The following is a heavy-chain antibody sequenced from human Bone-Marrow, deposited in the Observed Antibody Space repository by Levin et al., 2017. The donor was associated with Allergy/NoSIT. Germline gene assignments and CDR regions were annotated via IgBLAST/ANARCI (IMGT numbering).Heavy chain of an antibody. D-gene: IGHD1-1*01. CDR3: ARAGYNDYRVPYYAMDL. Sequence: GESLKISCAASGFTFRIYGMHWVRQAPGKGLTWVAFIWNDGTNKYYADSVEGRFTISRDNSKNTLSLQMNTLGAEDAGVYYCARAGYNDYRVPYYAMDLWGQGTTVTVSS. J-gene: IGHJ6*02. CDR2: IWNDGTNK. CDR1: GFTFRIYG. V-gene: IGHV3-33*01.